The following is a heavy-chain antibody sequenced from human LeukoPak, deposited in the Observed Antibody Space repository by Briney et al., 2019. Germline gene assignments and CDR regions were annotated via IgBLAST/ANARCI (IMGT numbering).Heavy chain of an antibody. J-gene: IGHJ4*02. CDR2: IKQDGSEK. CDR3: ARGKSGYCSGGSCRHYFDY. V-gene: IGHV3-7*03. D-gene: IGHD2-15*01. CDR1: GFTFSSYW. Sequence: GGSLRLSCAASGFTFSSYWMSWVRQAPGKGLEWVANIKQDGSEKYYVDSVKGRFTISRDNANNSLYLQMNSLRAEDTGVYYCARGKSGYCSGGSCRHYFDYWGQGTLVTVSS.